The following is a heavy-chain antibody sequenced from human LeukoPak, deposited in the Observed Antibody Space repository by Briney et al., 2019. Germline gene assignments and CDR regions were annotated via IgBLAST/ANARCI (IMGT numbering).Heavy chain of an antibody. Sequence: SETLSLTCTVSGDSTSSSNYYWGWIRQPPGKGLEWIGSMYYGGSTYYNPSLKSRVTISVDKSKNQVSLRLSSVTAADTAVYYCARQPSGSYPAAMDAWGQGTTVTVS. CDR2: MYYGGST. V-gene: IGHV4-39*01. CDR3: ARQPSGSYPAAMDA. D-gene: IGHD1-26*01. J-gene: IGHJ6*02. CDR1: GDSTSSSNYY.